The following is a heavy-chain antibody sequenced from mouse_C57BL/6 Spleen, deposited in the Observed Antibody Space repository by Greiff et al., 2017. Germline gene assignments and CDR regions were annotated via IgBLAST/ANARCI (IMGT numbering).Heavy chain of an antibody. CDR1: GYTFTSYW. CDR3: ASSVTTVVGRFYAMDY. V-gene: IGHV1-64*01. J-gene: IGHJ4*01. D-gene: IGHD1-1*01. CDR2: IHPNSGST. Sequence: QVQLQQPGAELVKPGASVKLSCKASGYTFTSYWMHWVKQRPGQGLEWIGMIHPNSGSTNYNEKFKSKATLTVDNSSSTAYMQLSSLTSEDSAVYYSASSVTTVVGRFYAMDYWGQGTSVTVSS.